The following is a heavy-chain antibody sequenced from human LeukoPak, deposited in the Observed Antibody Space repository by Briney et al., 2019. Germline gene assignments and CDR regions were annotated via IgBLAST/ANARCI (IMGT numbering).Heavy chain of an antibody. Sequence: SETLSLTCTVSGGSISSGSYYWSWIRQPAGKGLEWIGRIYTSGITNYNPSLKSRVTISVDTSKNQFSLKLSSVTAADTAVYYCARARTLFGVAALDYWGQGTLVTVSS. V-gene: IGHV4-61*02. CDR1: GGSISSGSYY. J-gene: IGHJ4*02. CDR3: ARARTLFGVAALDY. CDR2: IYTSGIT. D-gene: IGHD3-3*01.